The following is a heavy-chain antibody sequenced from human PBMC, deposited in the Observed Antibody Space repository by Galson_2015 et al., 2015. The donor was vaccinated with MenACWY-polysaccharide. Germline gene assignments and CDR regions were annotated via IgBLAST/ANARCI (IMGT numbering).Heavy chain of an antibody. Sequence: SLRLSCAASGFTFSSYWMHWVRQAPGKGLVWVSRTNSDGRSTSYADSVTGRFTISRDNAKNTMYLQMNSLRAEDTAVYYCGRAPTKGEFPFSGWYIDYWGQGGLVTVSS. CDR3: GRAPTKGEFPFSGWYIDY. D-gene: IGHD3-16*01. CDR2: TNSDGRST. V-gene: IGHV3-74*01. CDR1: GFTFSSYW. J-gene: IGHJ4*02.